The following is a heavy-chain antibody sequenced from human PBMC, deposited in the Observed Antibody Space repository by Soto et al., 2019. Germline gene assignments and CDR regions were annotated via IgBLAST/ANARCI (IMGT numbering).Heavy chain of an antibody. CDR2: IYHSGST. J-gene: IGHJ6*02. CDR1: GYSISSGYY. Sequence: SETLSLTCAVSGYSISSGYYWGWIRQSPGKGLKWIGSIYHSGSTYYNPSLKSRLTMSVDTSKNHFSLKLSSVTAADTAVYYCATSEGYSYGYYYYGMDVWGQGTTVTVSS. V-gene: IGHV4-38-2*01. D-gene: IGHD5-18*01. CDR3: ATSEGYSYGYYYYGMDV.